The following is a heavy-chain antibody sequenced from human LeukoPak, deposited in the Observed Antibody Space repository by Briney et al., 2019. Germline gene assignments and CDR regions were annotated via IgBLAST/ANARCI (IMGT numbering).Heavy chain of an antibody. D-gene: IGHD3-9*01. CDR1: GFTFSSYG. J-gene: IGHJ4*02. V-gene: IGHV3-30*03. CDR2: ISYDGSNK. CDR3: ARDVAYYDILTGYYTLYYFDY. Sequence: PGGSLRLSCAASGFTFSSYGMHWVRQAPGKGLEWVAVISYDGSNKYYADSVKGRFTISRDNSRHTLYLQMNSLRAEDTAVYYCARDVAYYDILTGYYTLYYFDYWGQGTLVTVSS.